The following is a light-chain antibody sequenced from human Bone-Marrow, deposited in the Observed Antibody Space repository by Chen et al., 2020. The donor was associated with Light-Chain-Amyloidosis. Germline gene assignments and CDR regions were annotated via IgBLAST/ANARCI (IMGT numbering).Light chain of an antibody. J-gene: IGKJ1*01. V-gene: IGKV4-1*01. CDR1: QSVLSSSKNKNF. Sequence: DIVMTQSPDSLAVSLGERATINCKSSQSVLSSSKNKNFLIWYQQKPGQPPKLLIYWASTRESGVPARCSGSGSGTDFTLPISSLQAEDVAVDYCQQYHSIPWTFGQGTKVEIK. CDR3: QQYHSIPWT. CDR2: WAS.